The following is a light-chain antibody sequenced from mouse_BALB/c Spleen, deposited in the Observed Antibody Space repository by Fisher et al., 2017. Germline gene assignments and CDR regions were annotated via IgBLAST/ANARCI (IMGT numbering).Light chain of an antibody. CDR1: SSVSY. V-gene: IGKV4-61*01. CDR3: HQYHRSPT. CDR2: STS. J-gene: IGKJ5*01. Sequence: IVMTQSPAIMSASPGEKVTMTCSASSSVSYMYWYQQKPGSSPRLWIYSTSNLASGVPARFSGSGSGTSYSLTISSMEAEDAATYYCHQYHRSPTFGAGTKLELK.